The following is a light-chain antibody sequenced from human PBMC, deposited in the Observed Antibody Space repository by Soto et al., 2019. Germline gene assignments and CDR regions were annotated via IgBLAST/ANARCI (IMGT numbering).Light chain of an antibody. CDR2: EVG. J-gene: IGLJ2*01. CDR3: SSYTSSNSVV. CDR1: SSDIGTYIY. Sequence: QSVLTQPASVSGSPGQSITISCTGTSSDIGTYIYVSWYLQHPGKAPKLLIYEVGDRPSGVSNRFSGSKSGNTASLTISGLQAEDAADYYCSSYTSSNSVVFGGGTKLTVL. V-gene: IGLV2-14*01.